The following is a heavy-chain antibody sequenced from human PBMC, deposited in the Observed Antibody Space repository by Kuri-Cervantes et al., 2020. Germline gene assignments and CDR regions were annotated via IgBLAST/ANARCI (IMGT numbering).Heavy chain of an antibody. Sequence: GESLKISCAASGFTFSSYAMSWVRQAPGKGLEWVAVIWYDGSNKYYADSVKGRFTISRDNSKNTLYLQMNSLRAEDTAVYYCAVEKISGWYVEGIVDYWGQGTLVTVSS. D-gene: IGHD6-19*01. CDR2: IWYDGSNK. J-gene: IGHJ4*02. V-gene: IGHV3-33*08. CDR3: AVEKISGWYVEGIVDY. CDR1: GFTFSSYA.